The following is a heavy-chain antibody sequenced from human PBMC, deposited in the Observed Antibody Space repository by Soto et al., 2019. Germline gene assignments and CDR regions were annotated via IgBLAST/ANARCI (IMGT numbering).Heavy chain of an antibody. CDR3: TRSSSTVTTLDY. Sequence: QLQLQESGSGLVKPSQTLSLTCAVSGGSISSGGYSWSWIRQPPGKGLEWVGYIYHSGSTYYNPSLKSRVTISIDRSKNQFSLKLSSVTAADTAVYYCTRSSSTVTTLDYWGQGTLVTGSS. J-gene: IGHJ4*02. V-gene: IGHV4-30-2*01. CDR1: GGSISSGGYS. D-gene: IGHD2-2*01. CDR2: IYHSGST.